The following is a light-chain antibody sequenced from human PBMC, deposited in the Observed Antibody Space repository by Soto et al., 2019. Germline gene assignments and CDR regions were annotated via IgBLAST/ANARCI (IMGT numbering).Light chain of an antibody. CDR3: QQYGRSQGT. V-gene: IGKV3-20*01. Sequence: EVVLTQSPGTLSLSPGERASLSCRASQSVDSSYLAWYQQKPGQPPRVLIYGASIRATGIPDRFSGSGSGTDFTLTISRLEPEDFAVYYCQQYGRSQGTFGQGSKLEVK. CDR1: QSVDSSY. J-gene: IGKJ1*01. CDR2: GAS.